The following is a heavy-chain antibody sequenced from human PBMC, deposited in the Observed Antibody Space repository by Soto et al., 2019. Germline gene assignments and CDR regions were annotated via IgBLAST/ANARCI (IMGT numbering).Heavy chain of an antibody. J-gene: IGHJ4*02. CDR1: GGSISTYY. D-gene: IGHD1-26*01. CDR2: MSYSGRT. Sequence: PSETLSLTCSVSGGSISTYYWSWIRQPPGKGLEWIGYMSYSGRTDYNFSLKSRVTISGDTSKNQFSLKLSSVTAADTAVYYCARVGATAEFDSWGLGTMVTVYS. V-gene: IGHV4-59*13. CDR3: ARVGATAEFDS.